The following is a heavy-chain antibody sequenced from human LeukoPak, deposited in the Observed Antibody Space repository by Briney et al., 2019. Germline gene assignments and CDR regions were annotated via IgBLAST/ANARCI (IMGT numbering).Heavy chain of an antibody. J-gene: IGHJ4*02. CDR3: VRQGALLRSIAY. CDR1: GDSISRDGYY. Sequence: SETLSLTCTVSGDSISRDGYYWGWIRQSPGKGLEWIGSHYYGGVAYYNRPLKSRVGISIDTPKNQFYLRLTSVTAADAALYFCVRQGALLRSIAYWGQGILVTVSS. CDR2: HYYGGVA. V-gene: IGHV4-39*01. D-gene: IGHD3-3*01.